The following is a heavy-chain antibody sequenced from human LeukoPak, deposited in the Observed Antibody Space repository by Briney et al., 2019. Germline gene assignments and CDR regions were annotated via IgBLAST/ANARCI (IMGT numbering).Heavy chain of an antibody. J-gene: IGHJ5*02. CDR2: ISSSSSYI. CDR1: GFTISSYS. Sequence: GGSLRLSCAASGFTISSYSMNWVRQAPGKGLEWVSSISSSSSYIYYADSVKGRFTISRDNAKNSLYLQMNSLRAEDTAVYYCAREGYVWGSYRPNWFDPWGQGTLVTVSS. CDR3: AREGYVWGSYRPNWFDP. D-gene: IGHD3-16*02. V-gene: IGHV3-21*01.